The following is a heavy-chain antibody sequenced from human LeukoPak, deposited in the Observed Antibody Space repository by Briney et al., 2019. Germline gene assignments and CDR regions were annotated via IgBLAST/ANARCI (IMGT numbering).Heavy chain of an antibody. Sequence: SETLSLTCAVYGGSFSGYYWSWIRQPPGKGLEWIGGINHSGSTNYNPSLKSRVTISVDTSKNQFSLKLSSVTAADTAVYYCARDSTYTYNYIVGATRGSYYFDYWGQGTLVTVSS. CDR3: ARDSTYTYNYIVGATRGSYYFDY. D-gene: IGHD1-26*01. CDR1: GGSFSGYY. V-gene: IGHV4-34*01. CDR2: INHSGST. J-gene: IGHJ4*02.